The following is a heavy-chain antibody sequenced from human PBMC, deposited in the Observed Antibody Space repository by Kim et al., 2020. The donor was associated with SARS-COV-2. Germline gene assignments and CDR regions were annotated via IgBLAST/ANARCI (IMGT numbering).Heavy chain of an antibody. V-gene: IGHV4-39*01. D-gene: IGHD3-22*01. Sequence: SETLSLTCTVSGGSISSSSYYWGWIRQPPGKGLEWIGSIYYSGSTYYNPSLKSRVTISVDTSKNQFSLKLSSVTAADTAVYYCARHRNVGVFDYYDSSGYIDYWGQGTLVTVSS. CDR3: ARHRNVGVFDYYDSSGYIDY. CDR2: IYYSGST. CDR1: GGSISSSSYY. J-gene: IGHJ4*02.